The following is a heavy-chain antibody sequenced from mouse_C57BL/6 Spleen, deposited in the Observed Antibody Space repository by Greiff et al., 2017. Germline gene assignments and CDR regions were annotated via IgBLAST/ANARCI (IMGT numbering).Heavy chain of an antibody. V-gene: IGHV1-15*01. J-gene: IGHJ2*01. CDR3: TRVYGSSWGGY. CDR2: IDPETGGT. Sequence: QVQLKQSGAELVRPGASVTLSCKASGYTFTDYEMHWVKQTPVHGLEWIGAIDPETGGTAYNQKFKGKAILTADKSSSTAYMELRSLTSEDSAVYYCTRVYGSSWGGYWGQGTTLTVSS. CDR1: GYTFTDYE. D-gene: IGHD1-1*01.